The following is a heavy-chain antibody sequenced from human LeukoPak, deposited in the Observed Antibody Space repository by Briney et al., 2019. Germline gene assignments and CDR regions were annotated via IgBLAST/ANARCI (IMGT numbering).Heavy chain of an antibody. J-gene: IGHJ4*02. CDR3: AVKNIVLGYFDY. V-gene: IGHV4-61*02. CDR1: GGSISSGSNY. Sequence: SETLSLTCTVSGGSISSGSNYWSWIRQPAGRGLEWIGRIHTSGSTNYNPSLKSRVTISVDTSKNQFSLKLSSVTAADTAVYYCAVKNIVLGYFDYWGQGTLVTVSS. CDR2: IHTSGST. D-gene: IGHD3-16*02.